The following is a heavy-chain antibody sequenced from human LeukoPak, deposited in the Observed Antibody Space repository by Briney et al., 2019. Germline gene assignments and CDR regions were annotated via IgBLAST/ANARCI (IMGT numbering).Heavy chain of an antibody. Sequence: ASVRVSCKASGYTFIGHYIHWVRQAPGQGLEWMGRINPNSGGTNYAQKFQGRVTMTRDASINTGYMELSRLRSADTAVYYCARGGSVLGTKYNWFDAWGQGTLVTVFS. D-gene: IGHD1-1*01. CDR1: GYTFIGHY. J-gene: IGHJ5*02. CDR3: ARGGSVLGTKYNWFDA. V-gene: IGHV1-2*06. CDR2: INPNSGGT.